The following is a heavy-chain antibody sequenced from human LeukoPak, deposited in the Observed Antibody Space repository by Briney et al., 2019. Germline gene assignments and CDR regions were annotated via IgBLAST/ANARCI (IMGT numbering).Heavy chain of an antibody. Sequence: ASVKVSCKASGYAFTSFDFNWVRQATGQGLEWMGWMKSNNGHTGYAQKLQGRVTMTRDTSISTAYMELSSLTFEDTAVYYCARGPPNWGMVGYWGQGTLVTVSS. D-gene: IGHD7-27*01. V-gene: IGHV1-8*01. CDR3: ARGPPNWGMVGY. CDR1: GYAFTSFD. J-gene: IGHJ4*02. CDR2: MKSNNGHT.